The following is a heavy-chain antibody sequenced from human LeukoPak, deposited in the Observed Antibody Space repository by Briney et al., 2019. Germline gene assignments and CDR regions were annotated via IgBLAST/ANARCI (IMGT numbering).Heavy chain of an antibody. Sequence: PGGSLRLSCAASGFTFSSYAMHWVRQAPGKGLEWVAVISYDGSNKYYADSVKGRFTISRDNSKNTLYLQMNSLRAEDTAVYYCAREKDLRYFDWLAFDYWGQGTLVTVSS. D-gene: IGHD3-9*01. J-gene: IGHJ4*02. V-gene: IGHV3-30-3*01. CDR1: GFTFSSYA. CDR2: ISYDGSNK. CDR3: AREKDLRYFDWLAFDY.